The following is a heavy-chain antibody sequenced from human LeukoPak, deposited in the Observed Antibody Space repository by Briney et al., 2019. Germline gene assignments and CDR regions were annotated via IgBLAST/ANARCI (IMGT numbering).Heavy chain of an antibody. CDR2: INHSGST. V-gene: IGHV4-34*01. J-gene: IGHJ3*02. Sequence: SETLSLTCAVYGGSFSGYYWSWIRQPPGKGLEWIGEINHSGSTNYNPSLKSRVTISVNTSKNQFSLKLSSVTAADTAVCYCAREGYYDSSGYPDAFDIWGQGTMVTVSS. CDR1: GGSFSGYY. CDR3: AREGYYDSSGYPDAFDI. D-gene: IGHD3-22*01.